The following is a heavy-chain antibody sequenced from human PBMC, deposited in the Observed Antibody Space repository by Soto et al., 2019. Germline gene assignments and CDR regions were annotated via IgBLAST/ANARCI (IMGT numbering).Heavy chain of an antibody. CDR3: AKGRDGDYGYYFAY. J-gene: IGHJ4*02. CDR2: ISYDGSNK. Sequence: QVQLVESGGGVVQPGRSLRLSCAASGFTFSSYGMHWVRQAPGKGLEWVAVISYDGSNKYYADSVMGRFTISRDNSKNTLYLQMNSLRAEDTAVYYCAKGRDGDYGYYFAYWGQGTLVTVSS. D-gene: IGHD4-17*01. V-gene: IGHV3-30*18. CDR1: GFTFSSYG.